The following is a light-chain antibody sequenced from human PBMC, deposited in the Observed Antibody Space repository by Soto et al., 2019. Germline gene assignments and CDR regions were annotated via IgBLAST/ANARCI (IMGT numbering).Light chain of an antibody. V-gene: IGLV2-14*01. J-gene: IGLJ2*01. Sequence: QSVLTQPASVSGSPGQSVTISCTGTSGDIGRYKFVSWFQQHPGKAPKRLIFEGTNRPSGVSHRFSGSKSGNTASLTISGLQAEDEAMYFCSSSTNTNTLVIFGGGTKVTVL. CDR3: SSSTNTNTLVI. CDR2: EGT. CDR1: SGDIGRYKF.